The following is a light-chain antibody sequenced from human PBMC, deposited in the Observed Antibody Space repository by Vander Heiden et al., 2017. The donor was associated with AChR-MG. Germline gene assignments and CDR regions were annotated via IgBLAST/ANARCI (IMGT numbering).Light chain of an antibody. CDR1: TGDVGQYDY. CDR3: CSYTSDRGRV. J-gene: IGLJ1*01. CDR2: DVN. V-gene: IGLV2-14*03. Sequence: QSALAQPASVSGSPGQSVTNSCSGTTGDVGQYDYVSWYQQRPGKAPRLLMLDVNNRPSGVSDRFSGSKSGSTASLTISGLQAEDEAVDYCCSYTSDRGRVFGSGTKVTVL.